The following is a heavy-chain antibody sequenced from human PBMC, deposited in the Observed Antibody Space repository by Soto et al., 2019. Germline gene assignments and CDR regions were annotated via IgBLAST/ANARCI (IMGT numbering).Heavy chain of an antibody. Sequence: EVYLVESGGDLVEPGGSLRLSCAASRFMFSSAWMSWVRQAPGKGLEWVGRIKAKIDGETTDYADFVQGRFTISRDDSKNTVFLEMNSLKTEDTAVYFCVEGWNDFWGQGTLVTVSS. J-gene: IGHJ4*02. CDR1: RFMFSSAW. V-gene: IGHV3-15*01. CDR3: VEGWNDF. CDR2: IKAKIDGETT. D-gene: IGHD1-1*01.